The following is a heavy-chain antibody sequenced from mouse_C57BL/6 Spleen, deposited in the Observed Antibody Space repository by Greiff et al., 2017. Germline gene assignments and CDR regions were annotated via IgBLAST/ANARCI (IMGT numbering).Heavy chain of an antibody. V-gene: IGHV1-69*01. Sequence: QVQLQQPGAELVMPGASVKLSFKASGYTFTSYWMHWVKQRPGQGLEWIGEIDPSDSYTNYNQKFKGKSTLTVDKSSSTAYMQLSSLTSEDSAVYYCARGIYYGSSLDYWGQGTTLTVSS. CDR1: GYTFTSYW. CDR3: ARGIYYGSSLDY. J-gene: IGHJ2*01. D-gene: IGHD1-1*01. CDR2: IDPSDSYT.